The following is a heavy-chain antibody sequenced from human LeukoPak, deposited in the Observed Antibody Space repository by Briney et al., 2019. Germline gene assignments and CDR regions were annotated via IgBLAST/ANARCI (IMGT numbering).Heavy chain of an antibody. D-gene: IGHD2-15*01. J-gene: IGHJ4*02. CDR2: IYYSGST. Sequence: SETLSLTCTVSGGSISSSSYYWSWIRQPPGKGLEWIGYIYYSGSTYYNPSLKSRVTISVDTSKNQFSLKLSSVTAADTAVYYCAARRGYCSGGSCYTFDYWGQGTLVTVSS. V-gene: IGHV4-30-4*01. CDR1: GGSISSSSYY. CDR3: AARRGYCSGGSCYTFDY.